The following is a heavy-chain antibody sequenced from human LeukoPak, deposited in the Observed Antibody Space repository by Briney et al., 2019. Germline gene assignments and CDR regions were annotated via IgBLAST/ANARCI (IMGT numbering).Heavy chain of an antibody. J-gene: IGHJ4*02. CDR3: SAGTLGTTGTTGY. CDR2: IKSSGTT. Sequence: PGGSLRLSCAASGLTFSNAWMSWVRQAPGKGLEWVGRIKSSGTTDYAAPVKGRFSILRDDSENTVYLQMNSLESEDTAVYYCSAGTLGTTGTTGYWGQGTLVTVSS. D-gene: IGHD1-1*01. CDR1: GLTFSNAW. V-gene: IGHV3-15*01.